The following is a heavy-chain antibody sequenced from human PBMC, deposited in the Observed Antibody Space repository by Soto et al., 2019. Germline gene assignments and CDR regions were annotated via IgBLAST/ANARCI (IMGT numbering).Heavy chain of an antibody. J-gene: IGHJ3*02. CDR3: ARGDYYDSSGYYHSWGDAFDI. CDR2: IYYSGST. D-gene: IGHD3-22*01. Sequence: PSETLSLTCTVSGGSISSGGYYWSWIRQHPGKGLEWIGYIYYSGSTYYNPSLKSRVTISVDTSKNQFSLKLSSVTAADTAVYYCARGDYYDSSGYYHSWGDAFDIWGQGTMVTVSS. V-gene: IGHV4-31*03. CDR1: GGSISSGGYY.